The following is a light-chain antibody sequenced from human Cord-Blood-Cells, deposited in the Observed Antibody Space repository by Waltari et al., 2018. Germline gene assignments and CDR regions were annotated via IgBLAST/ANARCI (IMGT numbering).Light chain of an antibody. J-gene: IGLJ2*01. CDR2: DVS. CDR1: SSDVGGYNY. V-gene: IGLV2-14*01. Sequence: QSALTQPASVSGSPGQSITISCTGTSSDVGGYNYVSWYQQHPGKAPKLMIYDVSKRPSGVANRFSASKAGNTASLTISGLQAEDEADYYCSSYTSSSTAVFGGGTKLTVL. CDR3: SSYTSSSTAV.